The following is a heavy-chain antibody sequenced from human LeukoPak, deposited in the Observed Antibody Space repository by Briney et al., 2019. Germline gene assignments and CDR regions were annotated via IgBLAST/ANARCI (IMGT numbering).Heavy chain of an antibody. V-gene: IGHV4-59*08. J-gene: IGHJ5*02. CDR3: SGQSEGLPFS. CDR1: GTPIDAGY. Sequence: SETLSLTCAVSGTPIDAGYWSWFRQAPGQGLQWNGEIYYTGTTNHNPSLKSRVPMSIDVMKAELSLKVTSVTAADTAIYFYSGQSEGLPFSWGQGILVTVSS. D-gene: IGHD2/OR15-2a*01. CDR2: IYYTGTT.